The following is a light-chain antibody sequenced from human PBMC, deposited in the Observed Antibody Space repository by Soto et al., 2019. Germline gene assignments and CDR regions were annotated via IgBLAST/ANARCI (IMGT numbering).Light chain of an antibody. V-gene: IGKV1D-16*01. J-gene: IGKJ1*01. Sequence: DIQMTQSPSSLSASVGDRVTITCRASQGISRWLAWYQLKPGKAPKSLIYAASTLQSGVPSRFSGSGAGTHFTLTVSSGQPEDSATDYCQQYGSFPATCGQGTKVEI. CDR2: AAS. CDR1: QGISRW. CDR3: QQYGSFPAT.